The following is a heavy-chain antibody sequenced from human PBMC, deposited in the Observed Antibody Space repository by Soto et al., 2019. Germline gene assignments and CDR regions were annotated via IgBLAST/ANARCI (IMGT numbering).Heavy chain of an antibody. CDR2: IVVGSGNT. V-gene: IGHV1-58*01. D-gene: IGHD3-22*01. Sequence: QMQLVQSGPEVKKPGTSVKVSCKASGFTFPSSAVQWVRQARGQRLEWIARIVVGSGNTNYAQKFQERLTISRDMSTDTAYMKLSSLSSEDTAVYYCAAAPYYYDNSGTYFDYWGQGTLVTVSS. J-gene: IGHJ4*02. CDR1: GFTFPSSA. CDR3: AAAPYYYDNSGTYFDY.